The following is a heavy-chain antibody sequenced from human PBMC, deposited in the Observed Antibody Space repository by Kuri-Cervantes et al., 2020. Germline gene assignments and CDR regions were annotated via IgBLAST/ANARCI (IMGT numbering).Heavy chain of an antibody. D-gene: IGHD1-14*01. CDR1: GGSISSSSYY. J-gene: IGHJ3*02. CDR3: ARHWNRNNGGAFDI. V-gene: IGHV4-39*01. CDR2: IYYSGST. Sequence: GSLRLSCTVSGGSISSSSYYWGWIRQPPGKGLEWIGSIYYSGSTYYNPSLKSRVTISVDTSKNQFSLKLSSVTAADTAVYYCARHWNRNNGGAFDIWGKGTMVTVSS.